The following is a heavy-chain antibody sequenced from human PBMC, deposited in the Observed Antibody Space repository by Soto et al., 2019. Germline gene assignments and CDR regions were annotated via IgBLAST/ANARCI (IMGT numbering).Heavy chain of an antibody. J-gene: IGHJ4*02. CDR1: GGSISSGDYY. CDR2: LYYGRSA. V-gene: IGHV4-61*08. D-gene: IGHD3-22*01. Sequence: SETLSLTCTVSGGSISSGDYYWSWIRQPPGKGLESIGYLYYGRSANYNPSLKSRVTLSVDTSTNQCSLTLSSMTAADTAVYYCTLRSMAVVPEYWGQGTLVTVSS. CDR3: TLRSMAVVPEY.